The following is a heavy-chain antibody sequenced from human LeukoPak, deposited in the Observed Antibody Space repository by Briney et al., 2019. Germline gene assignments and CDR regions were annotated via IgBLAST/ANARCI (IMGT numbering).Heavy chain of an antibody. V-gene: IGHV4-59*01. CDR3: ARGGYSYVSDY. J-gene: IGHJ4*02. D-gene: IGHD5-18*01. CDR2: IYYSGST. Sequence: SETLSLTCTVSGGSISSYYWSWIRQPPGKGLEWIGYIYYSGSTNYNPSLKSRVTISVDTSKNQFSLKLSSVTAADTAVYYCARGGYSYVSDYWGQGTLVTVSS. CDR1: GGSISSYY.